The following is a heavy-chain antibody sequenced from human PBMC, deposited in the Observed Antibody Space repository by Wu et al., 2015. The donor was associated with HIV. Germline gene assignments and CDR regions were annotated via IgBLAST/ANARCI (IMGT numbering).Heavy chain of an antibody. J-gene: IGHJ5*01. CDR2: MNPSNGHI. CDR3: ARVQFDPKYYTYFDL. Sequence: QVQLVQSGAEVKKPGASVKVSCKASYILTTNPIGWVRQAPGQRLEWMGWMNPSNGHIQPAQKFQDRINMSTNNSAHTAYMELRSLTSDDAAIYFCARVQFDPKYYTYFDLWGQGTLVTVSS. D-gene: IGHD3-10*01. CDR1: YILTTNP. V-gene: IGHV1-18*01.